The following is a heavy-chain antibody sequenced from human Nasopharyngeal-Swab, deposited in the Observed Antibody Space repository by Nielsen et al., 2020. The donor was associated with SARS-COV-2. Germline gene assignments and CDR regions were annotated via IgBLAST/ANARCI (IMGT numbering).Heavy chain of an antibody. CDR2: INHSGST. Sequence: TLSLTCAVYGGSFSGYYWSWIRQPPGKGLEWIGEINHSGSTNYNPSLKSRVTISVDTSKNQFSLKLSSVTAADTAVYYCARDRYYGSGSYPYGMDVWGQGTTVTVSS. V-gene: IGHV4-34*01. J-gene: IGHJ6*02. CDR3: ARDRYYGSGSYPYGMDV. D-gene: IGHD3-10*01. CDR1: GGSFSGYY.